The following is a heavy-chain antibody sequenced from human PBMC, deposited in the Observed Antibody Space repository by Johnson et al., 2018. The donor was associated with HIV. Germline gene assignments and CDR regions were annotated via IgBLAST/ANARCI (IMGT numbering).Heavy chain of an antibody. Sequence: QVQLVESGGGVVQPGRSLILSCAASGFTFSSYGMKWVRQAPGKGLEWVAIISYDGSNKYFADYVKGRFTISRDNSKNTLYLQIKSLRGEDTAVYYCARHTGYDAFDIWGQGTMVTVSS. CDR1: GFTFSSYG. CDR3: ARHTGYDAFDI. V-gene: IGHV3-30*03. CDR2: ISYDGSNK. J-gene: IGHJ3*02. D-gene: IGHD2-21*01.